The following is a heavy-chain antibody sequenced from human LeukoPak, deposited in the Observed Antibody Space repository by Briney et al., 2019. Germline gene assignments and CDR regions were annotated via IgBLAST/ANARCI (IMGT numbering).Heavy chain of an antibody. CDR2: IYYSGST. CDR1: GGSISSYY. CDR3: ARLQYSSSRYRQDYYYYMDV. V-gene: IGHV4-59*01. Sequence: SETLSLTCTVSGGSISSYYWSWIRQPPGKGLEWIGYIYYSGSTNYNPSLKSRVTISVDTSKNQFSLKLSSVTAADTAMYYCARLQYSSSRYRQDYYYYMDVWGKGTTVTVSS. D-gene: IGHD6-13*01. J-gene: IGHJ6*03.